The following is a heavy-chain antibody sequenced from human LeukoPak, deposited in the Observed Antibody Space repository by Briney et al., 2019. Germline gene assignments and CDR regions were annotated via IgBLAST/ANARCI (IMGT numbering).Heavy chain of an antibody. J-gene: IGHJ6*02. CDR1: GFTFSDYY. CDR3: TRDIVCSGWSRYYYGMHV. Sequence: NPGGSLRLSCAASGFTFSDYYMSWIRQAPGKGLEWVSYISRNSSTIYYAASVKGRFTISRDNAKNSLYLQMNSLRAEDTAVYYSTRDIVCSGWSRYYYGMHVWGQGTTVTVSS. V-gene: IGHV3-11*01. D-gene: IGHD6-19*01. CDR2: ISRNSSTI.